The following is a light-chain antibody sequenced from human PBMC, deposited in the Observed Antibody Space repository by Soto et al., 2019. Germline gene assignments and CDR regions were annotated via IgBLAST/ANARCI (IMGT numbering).Light chain of an antibody. Sequence: DIQLTQSPASLSASVGDRVTITCRASDNIGSNLNWYQHQTGTAPKLLIYAASSLQGGVPSRFSGSGYGTQFTLTISGLPTEDFATYYCQQSYKILTFGGGTKVDIK. CDR1: DNIGSN. V-gene: IGKV1-39*01. J-gene: IGKJ4*01. CDR2: AAS. CDR3: QQSYKILT.